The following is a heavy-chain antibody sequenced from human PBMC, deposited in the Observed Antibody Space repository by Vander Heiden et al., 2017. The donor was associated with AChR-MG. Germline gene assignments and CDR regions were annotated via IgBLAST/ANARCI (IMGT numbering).Heavy chain of an antibody. J-gene: IGHJ6*02. CDR2: ISSSSSYI. Sequence: GESGGGLVKPGGSLRLSCAASGFTFSSYSMNWVRQAPGKGLEWVSSISSSSSYIYYADSVKGRFTISRDNAKNSLYLQMNSLRAEDTVVYYCARGEARGPYYYYYGMDVWGQGTTVTVSS. CDR3: ARGEARGPYYYYYGMDV. V-gene: IGHV3-21*01. CDR1: GFTFSSYS.